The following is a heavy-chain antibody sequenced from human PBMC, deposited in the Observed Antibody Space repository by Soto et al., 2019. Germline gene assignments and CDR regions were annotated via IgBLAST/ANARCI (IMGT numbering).Heavy chain of an antibody. CDR3: ARIPYTILTDGMDV. CDR1: GFSLSDVRLG. D-gene: IGHD3-9*01. V-gene: IGHV2-26*01. Sequence: QVTLKESGPVLVKPTETLTLTCTVSGFSLSDVRLGVAWIRQPPGKALEWLARIFSNDEKSYSTSLRSRLTISKDTSKSQEVLIMTNMDPADTATYYCARIPYTILTDGMDVWGQGTTVTVSS. J-gene: IGHJ6*02. CDR2: IFSNDEK.